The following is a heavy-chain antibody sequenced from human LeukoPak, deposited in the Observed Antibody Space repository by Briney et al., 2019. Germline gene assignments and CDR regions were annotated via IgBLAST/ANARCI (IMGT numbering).Heavy chain of an antibody. Sequence: ISWNSGSIGYSASVKGRFTISRDNAKNSLYLQMNSLRAEAMALYYCAKDRSGSSSWDFDYWGQGTLVTVSS. J-gene: IGHJ4*02. V-gene: IGHV3-9*03. CDR3: AKDRSGSSSWDFDY. D-gene: IGHD6-13*01. CDR2: ISWNSGSI.